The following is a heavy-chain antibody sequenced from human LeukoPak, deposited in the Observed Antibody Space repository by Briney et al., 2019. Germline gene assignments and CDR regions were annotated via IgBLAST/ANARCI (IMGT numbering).Heavy chain of an antibody. D-gene: IGHD6-13*01. CDR3: VKEEEQQLVRCFDY. CDR2: ISSNGGST. V-gene: IGHV3-64D*06. Sequence: GGALRLSCSASGFTFSSYAMHWVRQAPGKGLEYVSAISSNGGSTYYADSVKGRFTISRDNSKNPLYLQMSSLRAEDTAVYYCVKEEEQQLVRCFDYWGQGTLVTVSS. J-gene: IGHJ4*02. CDR1: GFTFSSYA.